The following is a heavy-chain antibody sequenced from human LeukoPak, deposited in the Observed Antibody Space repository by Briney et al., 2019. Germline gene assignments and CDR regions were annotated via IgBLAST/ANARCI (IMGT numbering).Heavy chain of an antibody. V-gene: IGHV1-2*02. CDR1: GYTFHGYY. CDR3: ARARVLYDSSVYYP. J-gene: IGHJ5*02. D-gene: IGHD3-22*01. CDR2: INPNSGGT. Sequence: ASVKVSCKASGYTFHGYYMHWVRQAPGQGLEWMGWINPNSGGTNYAQKFQGRVTLTRDTSASTAYMELSSLRSEDTAVYYCARARVLYDSSVYYPWGQGTLVTVSS.